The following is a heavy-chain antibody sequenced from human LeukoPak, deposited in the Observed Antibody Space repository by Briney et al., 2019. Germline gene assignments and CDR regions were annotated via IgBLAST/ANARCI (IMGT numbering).Heavy chain of an antibody. CDR3: ARHRAYYYDSSGLNWFDP. CDR2: IYYSGST. J-gene: IGHJ5*02. D-gene: IGHD3-22*01. V-gene: IGHV4-30-4*08. CDR1: GGSISSGDYY. Sequence: SETLSLTCTVSGGSISSGDYYWSWIRQPPGKGLEWIGYIYYSGSTYYNPSLKSRVTISVDTSKNQFSLKLSSVTAADTAVYYCARHRAYYYDSSGLNWFDPWGQGTLVTVSS.